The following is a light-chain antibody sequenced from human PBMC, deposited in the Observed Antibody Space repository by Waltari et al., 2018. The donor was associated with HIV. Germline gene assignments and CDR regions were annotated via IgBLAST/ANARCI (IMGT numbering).Light chain of an antibody. CDR2: GVN. V-gene: IGLV2-14*03. CDR3: SSHTITRTLV. J-gene: IGLJ2*01. CDR1: GLAIGLYDF. Sequence: QSVLTHPASMSGSPGQSITFSCTGSGLAIGLYDFVSWYKQLPNLAPQLIIFGVNRRPSGVNSRFSGSKSGDMASLTIAGLQAEDEADYYCSSHTITRTLVFGGGTKLTVL.